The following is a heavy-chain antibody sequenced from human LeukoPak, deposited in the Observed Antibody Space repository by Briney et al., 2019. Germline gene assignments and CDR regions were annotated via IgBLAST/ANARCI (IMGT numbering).Heavy chain of an antibody. CDR1: GGSISSSSYY. V-gene: IGHV4-39*01. D-gene: IGHD2-2*01. CDR3: ADLPAANLARGN. Sequence: SETLSLTCTVSGGSISSSSYYWGWIRQPPGKGLEWIGSIYYSGSTYYNPSLKSRVTISVDTSKNQFSLKLSSVTAADTAVYYCADLPAANLARGNWGQGTLVTVSS. CDR2: IYYSGST. J-gene: IGHJ4*02.